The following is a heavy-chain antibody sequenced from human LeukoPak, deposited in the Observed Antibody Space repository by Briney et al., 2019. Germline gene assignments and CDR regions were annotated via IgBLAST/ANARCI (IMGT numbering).Heavy chain of an antibody. J-gene: IGHJ4*02. CDR2: ISSSGSSI. V-gene: IGHV3-11*01. D-gene: IGHD2-15*01. CDR3: ASQPDPYCSGSSCYSGGY. CDR1: GFTFSDHY. Sequence: GGSLRLSCAASGFTFSDHYMSWIRQAPGKGLEWVSYISSSGSSIYYGDSVKGRFTISRDNAKNSLYLQMNSLRAEDTAVYYCASQPDPYCSGSSCYSGGYWGQGTLVTVSS.